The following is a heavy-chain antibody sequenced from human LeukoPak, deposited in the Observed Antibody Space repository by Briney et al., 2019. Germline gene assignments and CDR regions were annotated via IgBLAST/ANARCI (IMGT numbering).Heavy chain of an antibody. CDR3: ARRPGIGVYFDY. J-gene: IGHJ4*02. V-gene: IGHV4-59*08. D-gene: IGHD3-10*01. Sequence: KSSETLSLTCTVSGGSISSYYWSWIRQPPGKGLEWIGYIYYSGSTNYNPSLKSRVTISVDTSKNQFSLKLSSVTAADTAVYYCARRPGIGVYFDYWGQGTLITVSS. CDR1: GGSISSYY. CDR2: IYYSGST.